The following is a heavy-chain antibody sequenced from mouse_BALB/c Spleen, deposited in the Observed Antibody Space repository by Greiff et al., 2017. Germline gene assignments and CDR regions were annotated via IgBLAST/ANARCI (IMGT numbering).Heavy chain of an antibody. Sequence: QVQLKESGPGLVAPSQSLSITCTVSGFSLTSYDISWIRQPPGKGLEWLGVIWTGGGTNYNSAFMSRLSISKDNSKSQVFLKMNSLQTDDTAIYYCVRGGIYYGYGYAMDYWGQGTSVTVSS. CDR2: IWTGGGT. CDR3: VRGGIYYGYGYAMDY. D-gene: IGHD2-2*01. V-gene: IGHV2-9-2*01. J-gene: IGHJ4*01. CDR1: GFSLTSYD.